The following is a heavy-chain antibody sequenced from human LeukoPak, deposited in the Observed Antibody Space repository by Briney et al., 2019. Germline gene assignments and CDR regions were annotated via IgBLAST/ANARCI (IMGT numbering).Heavy chain of an antibody. CDR2: IIPIFGTA. V-gene: IGHV1-69*13. D-gene: IGHD5-18*01. CDR3: ARGLSPVDTATYYYYGMDV. J-gene: IGHJ6*04. CDR1: GGTFSSYA. Sequence: PVKVSCKASGGTFSSYAISWVRQAPGQGLEWMGGIIPIFGTANYAQKFQGRVTITADESTSTAYMELSSLRSEDTAVYYCARGLSPVDTATYYYYGMDVWGKGTTVTVSS.